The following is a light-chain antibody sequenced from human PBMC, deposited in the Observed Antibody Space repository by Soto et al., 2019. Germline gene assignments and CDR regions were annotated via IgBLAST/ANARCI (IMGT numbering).Light chain of an antibody. CDR2: GAS. CDR1: QSVSSSY. Sequence: EIVLTQSPGNLSLSPGERATLSCRASQSVSSSYLAWYQQKPGQAPRLLIYGASSRATGIPDRFSGSGSGTGFTLTISRLEPEDFAGYYCQQYGSSPPVTFGPGTKVDIK. V-gene: IGKV3-20*01. J-gene: IGKJ3*01. CDR3: QQYGSSPPVT.